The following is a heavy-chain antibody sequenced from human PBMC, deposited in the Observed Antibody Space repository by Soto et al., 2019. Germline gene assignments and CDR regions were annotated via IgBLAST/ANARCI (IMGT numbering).Heavy chain of an antibody. J-gene: IGHJ4*02. CDR1: GGTFSSYA. D-gene: IGHD1-7*01. CDR2: IIPIFGTA. Sequence: SVKVSCKASGGTFSSYAISWVRQAPGQGLEWMGGIIPIFGTANYAQKFQGRVTTTADESTSTAYMELSSLRSEDTAVYYCARKNGDWNYVGYFDYWGQGTLVTVSS. CDR3: ARKNGDWNYVGYFDY. V-gene: IGHV1-69*13.